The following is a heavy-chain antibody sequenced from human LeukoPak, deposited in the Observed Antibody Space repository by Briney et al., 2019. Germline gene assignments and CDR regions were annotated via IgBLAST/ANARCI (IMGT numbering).Heavy chain of an antibody. CDR3: XXXXVXXXXSYFGX. D-gene: IGHD3-10*01. CDR1: GGSISSGSYY. J-gene: IGHJ4*02. Sequence: SETLSLTCTVSGGSISSGSYYWGWIRQTPGKGLEWIGNIFYSGRTYYKPSLKSRVTTSVDTSKNQFSLNLNSVTAADTAVYXXXXXXVXXXXSYFGXXGQGTLVTVSS. V-gene: IGHV4-39*01. CDR2: IFYSGRT.